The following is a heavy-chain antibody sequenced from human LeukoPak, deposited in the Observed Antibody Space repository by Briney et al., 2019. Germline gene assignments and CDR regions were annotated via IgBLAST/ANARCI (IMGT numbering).Heavy chain of an antibody. V-gene: IGHV1-18*01. CDR2: ISTYNGNT. Sequence: ASVKVSCKTSGYTFTTYDISWVRQAPGQGLEWMGWISTYNGNTNYAQKIPGRVTMTTDTSTNTAYMELRSLRSDDTAVYYCARTMKVLANAHYFDYWGQGTLVTVSS. D-gene: IGHD3-22*01. CDR1: GYTFTTYD. CDR3: ARTMKVLANAHYFDY. J-gene: IGHJ4*02.